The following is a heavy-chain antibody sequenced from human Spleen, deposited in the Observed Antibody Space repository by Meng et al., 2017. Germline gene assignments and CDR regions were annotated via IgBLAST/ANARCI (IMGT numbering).Heavy chain of an antibody. CDR3: ADAVAGTGSDY. CDR1: GFTFRSYS. D-gene: IGHD6-19*01. Sequence: GESLKTSCAASGFTFRSYSMSWVRQAPGKGLEWVSTISDSGGSTYYEDSVKGRSTIPRDNSKNTLYLQMNRLRAEETAVYYCADAVAGTGSDYWGQGTLVTVSS. J-gene: IGHJ4*02. V-gene: IGHV3-23*01. CDR2: ISDSGGST.